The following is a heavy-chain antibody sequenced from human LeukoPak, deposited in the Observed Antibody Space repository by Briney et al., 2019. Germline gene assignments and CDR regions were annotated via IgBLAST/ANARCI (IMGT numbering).Heavy chain of an antibody. J-gene: IGHJ1*01. CDR1: GFTFDDYA. CDR3: TTGGGPVTTSEEYFKH. V-gene: IGHV3-43D*03. Sequence: GGSLRLSCAASGFTFDDYANHWVRQAPGKGLEWVCLISWNGGSSNYADSVKGRFTISRDNSKNSVYLQMNSLTAEDTALYYCTTGGGPVTTSEEYFKHWGQGTPVTVSS. CDR2: ISWNGGSS. D-gene: IGHD4-17*01.